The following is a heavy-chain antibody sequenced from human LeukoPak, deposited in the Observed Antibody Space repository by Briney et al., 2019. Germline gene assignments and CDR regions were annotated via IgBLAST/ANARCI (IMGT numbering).Heavy chain of an antibody. CDR2: IKYDGRET. V-gene: IGHV3-7*01. Sequence: GGSLRLSNAATGFTFSYYWMSWFRQAPRKGLEWVANIKYDGRETRYVDSVRGRFTISRDNAKNSLFLQMNSLRAEDTAVYYCARFLNSGPEDFWGQGNLVTVSS. CDR1: GFTFSYYW. CDR3: ARFLNSGPEDF. J-gene: IGHJ4*02. D-gene: IGHD1-26*01.